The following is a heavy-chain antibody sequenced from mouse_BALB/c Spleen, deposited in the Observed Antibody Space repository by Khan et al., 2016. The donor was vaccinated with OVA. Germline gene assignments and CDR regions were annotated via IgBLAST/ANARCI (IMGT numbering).Heavy chain of an antibody. V-gene: IGHV5-4*02. J-gene: IGHJ3*01. Sequence: EVKLEESGGGLVEPGGSLKLSCAASGFTFSDYYMYWVRQTPEKRLEGVATISDGGSYTYYPDGVKGRFTISRDDAKNDLYLQMSSLKSEDTAIYYCARGYYGDPFAYWGQGTLVTVSA. CDR2: ISDGGSYT. D-gene: IGHD2-13*01. CDR1: GFTFSDYY. CDR3: ARGYYGDPFAY.